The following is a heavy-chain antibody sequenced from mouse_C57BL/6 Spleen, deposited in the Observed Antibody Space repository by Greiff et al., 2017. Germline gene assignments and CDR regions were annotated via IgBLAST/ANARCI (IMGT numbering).Heavy chain of an antibody. J-gene: IGHJ3*01. CDR1: GYTFTSYW. D-gene: IGHD2-5*01. CDR2: IDPSDSYT. CDR3: ARSYSNYDVPFAY. V-gene: IGHV1-69*01. Sequence: QVQLKQPGAELVMPGASVKLSCKASGYTFTSYWMHWVKQRPGQGLEWIGEIDPSDSYTNYNQKFKGKSTLTVDKSSSTAYMQLSSLTSEDSAVYYCARSYSNYDVPFAYWGQGTLVTVSA.